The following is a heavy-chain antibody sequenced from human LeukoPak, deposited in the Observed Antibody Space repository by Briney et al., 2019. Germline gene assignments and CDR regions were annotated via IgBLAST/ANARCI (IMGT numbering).Heavy chain of an antibody. CDR2: IKHSGST. J-gene: IGHJ5*02. V-gene: IGHV4-34*01. Sequence: SETLSLTCAVYGGSFSGYYWSWIRQPPGKGLEWIGEIKHSGSTNYNPSLKSRVTISVDTSKNQFSLKLSSVTAADTAVYYCARVKSAAKPWFDPWGQGTLVTVSS. CDR3: ARVKSAAKPWFDP. CDR1: GGSFSGYY. D-gene: IGHD2-2*01.